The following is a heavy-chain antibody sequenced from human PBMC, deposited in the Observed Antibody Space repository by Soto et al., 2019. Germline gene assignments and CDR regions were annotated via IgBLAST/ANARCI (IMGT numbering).Heavy chain of an antibody. Sequence: GESLKISCKGSGYNFATYWIAWVRQLPGKGPEWMGIIYPGDSDTSYSPSFQGQVTISVDKSISTAYLQWNSLKASDTAVYYCARRGYSYGLDVWGQGIKVTV. J-gene: IGHJ6*02. D-gene: IGHD5-18*01. CDR3: ARRGYSYGLDV. CDR2: IYPGDSDT. CDR1: GYNFATYW. V-gene: IGHV5-51*01.